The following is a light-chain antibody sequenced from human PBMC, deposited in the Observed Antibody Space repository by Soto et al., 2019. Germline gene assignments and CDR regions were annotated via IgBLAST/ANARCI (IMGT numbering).Light chain of an antibody. CDR2: HAS. Sequence: DIQMTQSPYTLSASVGDRVTITCRARQSISSWLAWYQQKPGKAPRLLIYHASSLESGVPSRFSGSGSGTDFTLTISSLQPDDFATYYCQQYNSYSGTFGQGTKVEVK. CDR1: QSISSW. J-gene: IGKJ1*01. CDR3: QQYNSYSGT. V-gene: IGKV1-5*01.